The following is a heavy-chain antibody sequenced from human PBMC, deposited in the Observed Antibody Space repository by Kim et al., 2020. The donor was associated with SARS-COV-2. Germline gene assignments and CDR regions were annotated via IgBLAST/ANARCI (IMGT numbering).Heavy chain of an antibody. CDR2: SYAGNT. J-gene: IGHJ4*02. Sequence: GGSLRLSCAASGFTVSTNYMSWVRQAPGKGLEWVSVSYAGNTDYADSVKGRFIISSDYSKNTLYLQMRSLRAEYTALYYCARDLNFWGQGTLVTVSS. CDR3: ARDLNF. CDR1: GFTVSTNY. V-gene: IGHV3-53*01.